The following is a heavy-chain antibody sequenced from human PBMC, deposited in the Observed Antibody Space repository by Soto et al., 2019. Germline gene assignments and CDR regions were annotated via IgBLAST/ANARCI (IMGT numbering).Heavy chain of an antibody. Sequence: GGSLRLSCAASGFTFNNFAMSWVRQASGKGLEWVSTITGSGGTTYYADSVKGRFTISRDNSKNTLYLQMNSLRAEDTAVYYCSRDSPGTTYYWGQGNLVTVSS. CDR1: GFTFNNFA. V-gene: IGHV3-23*01. CDR3: SRDSPGTTYY. CDR2: ITGSGGTT. D-gene: IGHD1-1*01. J-gene: IGHJ4*02.